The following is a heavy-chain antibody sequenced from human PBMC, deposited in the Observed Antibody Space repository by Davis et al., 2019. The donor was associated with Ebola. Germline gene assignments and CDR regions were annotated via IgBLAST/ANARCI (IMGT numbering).Heavy chain of an antibody. CDR1: GFTFSSYW. CDR3: ARAIAAAGTPPSTY. J-gene: IGHJ4*02. V-gene: IGHV3-66*02. D-gene: IGHD6-13*01. Sequence: GESLKISCAASGFTFSSYWMSWVRQAPGKGLEWVSVIYSGGSTYYADSVKGRFTISRDNSKNTLYLQMNSLRAEDTAVYYCARAIAAAGTPPSTYWGQGTLVTVSS. CDR2: IYSGGST.